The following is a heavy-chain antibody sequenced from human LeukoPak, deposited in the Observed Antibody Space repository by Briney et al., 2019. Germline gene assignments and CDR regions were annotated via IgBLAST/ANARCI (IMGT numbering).Heavy chain of an antibody. Sequence: GASVKVSCKASGYTFTGYYMHWVRQAPGQGLEWMGWINPNSGGTNYAQKFQGRVTMTRDTSISTAYMELSRLRSDDTAVYYCARSVAVAGIQSELMDVWGQGTTVTVSS. CDR2: INPNSGGT. D-gene: IGHD6-19*01. V-gene: IGHV1-2*02. J-gene: IGHJ6*02. CDR3: ARSVAVAGIQSELMDV. CDR1: GYTFTGYY.